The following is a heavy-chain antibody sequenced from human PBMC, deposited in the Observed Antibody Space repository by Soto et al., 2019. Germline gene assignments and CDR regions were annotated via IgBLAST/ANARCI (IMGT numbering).Heavy chain of an antibody. CDR3: EKDRAGLMGYAILDLAGTSYYYGLYV. J-gene: IGHJ6*02. V-gene: IGHV3-30*18. CDR2: ISYDGSNK. D-gene: IGHD2-8*01. CDR1: GFTFSSYG. Sequence: GESLRLSCSASGFTFSSYGMHWVRQAPGKGLEWVAVISYDGSNKYYADSVKGRFTISRDNSKNTLYLQMNSLRAEDTAVYYCEKDRAGLMGYAILDLAGTSYYYGLYVCSQGTTVTV.